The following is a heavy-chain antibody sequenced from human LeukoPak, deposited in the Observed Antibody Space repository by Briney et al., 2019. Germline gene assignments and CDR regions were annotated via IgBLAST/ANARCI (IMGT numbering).Heavy chain of an antibody. Sequence: GGSLRLSCAASGFTFSSYAMHWVRQAPGKGLEWVAVISYDGSNKYYADSVKGRFTISRDNSKNTLYLQMNSLRAEDTAVYYCACGSAMEDYFDYWGQGTLVTVSS. CDR3: ACGSAMEDYFDY. V-gene: IGHV3-30-3*01. CDR2: ISYDGSNK. D-gene: IGHD5-18*01. J-gene: IGHJ4*02. CDR1: GFTFSSYA.